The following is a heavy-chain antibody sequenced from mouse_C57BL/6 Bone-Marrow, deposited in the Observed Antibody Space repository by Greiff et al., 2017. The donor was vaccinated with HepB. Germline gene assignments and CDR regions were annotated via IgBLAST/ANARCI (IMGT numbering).Heavy chain of an antibody. CDR2: IYPGNSDT. V-gene: IGHV1-5*01. CDR3: TRGGDYDYGYAMDY. D-gene: IGHD2-4*01. Sequence: EVQLQQSGTVLARPGASVKMSCKPSGYTFTSYWMHWVKQRPGQGLEWIGAIYPGNSDTSYNQKFKGKAKLTAVTSASTAYMELSSLTNEDSAVYYCTRGGDYDYGYAMDYWGQGTSVTVSS. CDR1: GYTFTSYW. J-gene: IGHJ4*01.